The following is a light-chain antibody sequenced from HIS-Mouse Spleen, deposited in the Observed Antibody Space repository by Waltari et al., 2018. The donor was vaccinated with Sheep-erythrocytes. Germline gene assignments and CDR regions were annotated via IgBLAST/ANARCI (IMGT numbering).Light chain of an antibody. CDR2: EVS. CDR3: SSYTSSSTLYV. V-gene: IGLV2-8*01. Sequence: QSALTQPPSASGSPGPSVPTSCTGTSSDVGGYNYVPWYQPHPGKAPKLMIYEVSKRPSGVPDRFSGSKSGNTASLTISGLQAEDEADYYCSSYTSSSTLYVFGTGTKVTVL. CDR1: SSDVGGYNY. J-gene: IGLJ1*01.